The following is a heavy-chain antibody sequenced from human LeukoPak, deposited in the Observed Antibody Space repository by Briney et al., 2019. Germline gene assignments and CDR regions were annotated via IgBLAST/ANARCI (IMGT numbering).Heavy chain of an antibody. J-gene: IGHJ4*02. Sequence: SQTLSLTCAVSGGSISSGGYSWSWFRQPPGKGLEWIGYIYHSGSTYYNPSLKSRVTISVDRSKNQFSLKLSSVTAADTAVYYCASGTECGGDCYSLWGQGTLVTVSS. V-gene: IGHV4-30-2*01. D-gene: IGHD2-21*02. CDR3: ASGTECGGDCYSL. CDR2: IYHSGST. CDR1: GGSISSGGYS.